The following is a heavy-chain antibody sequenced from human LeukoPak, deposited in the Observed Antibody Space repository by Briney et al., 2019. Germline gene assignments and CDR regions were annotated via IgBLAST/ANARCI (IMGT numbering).Heavy chain of an antibody. D-gene: IGHD2-15*01. Sequence: SETLSLTCTVSGGSISSYYWNWIRQPPGKGLEWIGYIYYSGSTNYNPSLKSRVTISVDTSKNQFSLKLSSVTAADTAVYYCARGRRSGWFDPWGQGTLVTVSS. V-gene: IGHV4-59*01. CDR1: GGSISSYY. CDR3: ARGRRSGWFDP. CDR2: IYYSGST. J-gene: IGHJ5*02.